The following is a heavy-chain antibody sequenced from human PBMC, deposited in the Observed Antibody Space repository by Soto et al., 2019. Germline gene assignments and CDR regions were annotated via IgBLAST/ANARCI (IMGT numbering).Heavy chain of an antibody. J-gene: IGHJ4*02. V-gene: IGHV3-73*01. CDR3: ARPGDIYYDSSGPDDY. D-gene: IGHD3-22*01. CDR2: IRSKANSYAT. CDR1: GFTFSGSA. Sequence: PGGSLRLSCAASGFTFSGSAMHWVRQASGKGLEWVGRIRSKANSYATAYAASVKGRFTISRDDSKNTAYLQMNSLKTEDTAVYYCARPGDIYYDSSGPDDYRAQRTPVTVSS.